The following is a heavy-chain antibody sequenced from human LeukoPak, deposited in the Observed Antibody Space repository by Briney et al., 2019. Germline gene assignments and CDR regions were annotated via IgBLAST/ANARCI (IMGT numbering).Heavy chain of an antibody. CDR3: ARDPSLRYFDWSHYGMDV. V-gene: IGHV3-30*19. Sequence: PGRSLRLSCAASGFTFSSYGMHWVRQAPGKGLEWVAVISYDGSNKYYADSVKGRFTISRDNSKNTLYLQMNSLRAEDTAVYYCARDPSLRYFDWSHYGMDVWGQGTTVTVSS. CDR2: ISYDGSNK. CDR1: GFTFSSYG. J-gene: IGHJ6*02. D-gene: IGHD3-9*01.